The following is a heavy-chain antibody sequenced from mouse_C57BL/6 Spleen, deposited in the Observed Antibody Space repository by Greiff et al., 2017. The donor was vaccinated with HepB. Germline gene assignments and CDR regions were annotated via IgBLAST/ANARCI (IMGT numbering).Heavy chain of an antibody. D-gene: IGHD1-1*01. CDR2: ISSGGDYI. CDR3: TRDGLITTAAY. V-gene: IGHV5-9-1*02. J-gene: IGHJ3*01. CDR1: GFTFSSYA. Sequence: EVHLVESGEGLVKPGGSLKLSCAASGFTFSSYAMSWVRQTPEKRLEWVAYISSGGDYIYYADTVKGRFTISRDNARNTLYLQMSSLKSEDTAMYYCTRDGLITTAAYWGQGTLVTVSA.